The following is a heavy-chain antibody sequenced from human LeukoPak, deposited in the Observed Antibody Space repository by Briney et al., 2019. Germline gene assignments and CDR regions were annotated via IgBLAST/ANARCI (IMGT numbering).Heavy chain of an antibody. Sequence: VASVKVSCKASGGTFSSHFISWERQAPGQGLEWMGGINPIFGTDHYAQKFRDRVTITADISTNTVYMELSNLRSEGTAMYYCARDEEGDCGGDCYNWFAPWGQGTLVTVSS. CDR2: INPIFGTD. CDR3: ARDEEGDCGGDCYNWFAP. CDR1: GGTFSSHF. D-gene: IGHD2-21*02. J-gene: IGHJ5*02. V-gene: IGHV1-69*06.